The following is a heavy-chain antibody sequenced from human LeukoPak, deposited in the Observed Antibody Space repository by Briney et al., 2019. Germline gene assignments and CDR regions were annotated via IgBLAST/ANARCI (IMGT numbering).Heavy chain of an antibody. V-gene: IGHV1-2*02. CDR3: ARDQSVRLLQTSSTYFKHVFAI. CDR2: INPNSGGT. D-gene: IGHD6-13*01. Sequence: GASVKVSCKASGYTFTGYYMHWVRQAPGQGLEWMGWINPNSGGTNYAQKFQGRVTMTRDTSISTAYMELSSLRSEDTAVYYCARDQSVRLLQTSSTYFKHVFAIWGQGSMVTVSS. J-gene: IGHJ3*02. CDR1: GYTFTGYY.